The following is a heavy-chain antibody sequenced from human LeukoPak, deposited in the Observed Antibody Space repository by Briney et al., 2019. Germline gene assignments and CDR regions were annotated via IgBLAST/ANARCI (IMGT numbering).Heavy chain of an antibody. V-gene: IGHV3-15*01. D-gene: IGHD4-17*01. CDR2: IKTKTAGGTA. CDR3: TTELRAYGDYLFFHY. Sequence: PGGSLRLSCAASGFTFSSYAMTWVRQAPGKGLEWVGRIKTKTAGGTADYAAPVKGRFTISRDDSKTTLYLQLNSLKAEDTAVYYCTTELRAYGDYLFFHYWGQGTLVTVSS. J-gene: IGHJ4*02. CDR1: GFTFSSYA.